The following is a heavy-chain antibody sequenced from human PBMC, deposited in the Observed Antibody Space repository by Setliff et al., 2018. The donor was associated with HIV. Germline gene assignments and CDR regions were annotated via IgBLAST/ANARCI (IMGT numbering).Heavy chain of an antibody. J-gene: IGHJ6*03. D-gene: IGHD3-3*01. CDR3: ARQFLDWSNDYYSRYYMDV. CDR1: GYTFTGYY. Sequence: ASVKVSCKASGYTFTGYYIHWVRQAPGQGLEWMGWLNPRSGGSDYAQRFQGRVTMTRDTSISKAYMELRSLRSDDTAVYYCARQFLDWSNDYYSRYYMDVWGKGTTVTVSS. V-gene: IGHV1-2*02. CDR2: LNPRSGGS.